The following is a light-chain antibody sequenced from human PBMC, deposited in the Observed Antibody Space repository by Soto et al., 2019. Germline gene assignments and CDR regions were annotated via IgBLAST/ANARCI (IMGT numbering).Light chain of an antibody. CDR2: EVS. Sequence: QSALTQPASVSGSPGQSITISCTGTSSDVGGYNYVSWYQQHTGKAPKLMIYEVSTRPSGVSNRFSGSKSGNTASLTISGLQAEDEADYYCSSYTSGSTWVFGGGTKVTVL. CDR1: SSDVGGYNY. V-gene: IGLV2-14*01. J-gene: IGLJ3*02. CDR3: SSYTSGSTWV.